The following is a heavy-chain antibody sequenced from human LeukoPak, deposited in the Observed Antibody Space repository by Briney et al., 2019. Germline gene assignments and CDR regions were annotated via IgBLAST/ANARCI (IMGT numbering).Heavy chain of an antibody. J-gene: IGHJ3*02. D-gene: IGHD1-14*01. CDR1: GFTFNDYG. Sequence: GGSLRLSCAASGFTFNDYGMSWVRQAPGKGLEWVSIIYSGGSTYYADSVKGRSTISRDNSKNTLYLEMNSLRAEDTAVYYCARAPPGVKDALDIWGQGTKVTVSS. CDR2: IYSGGST. V-gene: IGHV3-53*01. CDR3: ARAPPGVKDALDI.